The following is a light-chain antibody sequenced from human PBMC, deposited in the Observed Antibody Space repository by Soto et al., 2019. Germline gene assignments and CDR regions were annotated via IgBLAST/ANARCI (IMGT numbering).Light chain of an antibody. CDR3: QQYNIWPGWT. Sequence: EIVMTQSPATLSVSPGETATLSCRASQSINNNLAWYQQKPGQAPRLLMYGATTRATGLPARFSGSGSGTDFALTISSMQSDDSAVYYCQQYNIWPGWTFGQGTKLEVK. J-gene: IGKJ2*02. V-gene: IGKV3-15*01. CDR1: QSINNN. CDR2: GAT.